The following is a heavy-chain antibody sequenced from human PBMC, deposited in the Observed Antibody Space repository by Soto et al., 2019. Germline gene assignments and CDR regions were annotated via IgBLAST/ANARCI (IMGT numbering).Heavy chain of an antibody. D-gene: IGHD3-22*01. CDR1: GFTFRIYA. Sequence: GGSLRLSCSASGFTFRIYAMHWARQAPGKGLEYVSSISTNGGSTDYADSVKGRFTISRDNSKNTVYLQMSSLRVEDTAVYYCVKGEYYYDSSGYYPFDYWGQGT. V-gene: IGHV3-64D*06. J-gene: IGHJ4*02. CDR3: VKGEYYYDSSGYYPFDY. CDR2: ISTNGGST.